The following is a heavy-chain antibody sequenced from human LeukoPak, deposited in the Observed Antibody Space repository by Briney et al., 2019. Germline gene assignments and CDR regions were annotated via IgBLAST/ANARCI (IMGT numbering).Heavy chain of an antibody. J-gene: IGHJ4*02. CDR2: INHSGST. Sequence: PSETLSLTCAVYGGSFSGYYWSWIRQPPGKGLEWIGEINHSGSTNYNPSLKSRVTISVDTSKNQFSLKLSSVTAADTAVYYCARVKYYYGSRATRFDYWGQGTLVTVSS. CDR3: ARVKYYYGSRATRFDY. D-gene: IGHD3-10*01. CDR1: GGSFSGYY. V-gene: IGHV4-34*01.